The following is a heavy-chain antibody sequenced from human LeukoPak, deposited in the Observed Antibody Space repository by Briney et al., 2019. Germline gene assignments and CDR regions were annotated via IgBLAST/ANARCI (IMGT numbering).Heavy chain of an antibody. CDR2: ISGSGGST. CDR1: GFTFSSYA. Sequence: GGSLRLSCAASGFTFSSYAMSWVRQAPGKGLEWVSAISGSGGSTYYADSVKGRFTISRDNSKNTLYLQMNSLRAEDTAVYYCAKDVEQWLVPTTYGVDVWGQGTTVTVSS. D-gene: IGHD6-19*01. CDR3: AKDVEQWLVPTTYGVDV. J-gene: IGHJ6*02. V-gene: IGHV3-23*01.